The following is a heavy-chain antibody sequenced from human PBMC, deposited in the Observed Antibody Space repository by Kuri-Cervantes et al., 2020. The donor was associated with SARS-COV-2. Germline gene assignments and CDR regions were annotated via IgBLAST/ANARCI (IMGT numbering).Heavy chain of an antibody. Sequence: GESLKISCAASGFTFSSYAMHWVRQAPGKGLEWVAVISYDGSNKYYADSVKGRFTISRDNSKNTLYLQMNSLKTEDTAVYYCARVARDGYNRCHDYWGQGTLVTVSS. J-gene: IGHJ4*02. CDR3: ARVARDGYNRCHDY. CDR1: GFTFSSYA. V-gene: IGHV3-30-3*01. CDR2: ISYDGSNK. D-gene: IGHD5-24*01.